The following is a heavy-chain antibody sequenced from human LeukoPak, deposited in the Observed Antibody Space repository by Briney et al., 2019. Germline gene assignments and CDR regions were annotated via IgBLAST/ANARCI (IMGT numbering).Heavy chain of an antibody. CDR1: GFTFTSSA. Sequence: ASVKVSCKASGFTFTSSAVQWVRQAPGKGLEWMGGFGPEDGETIYAQNFQGRVTMTEDTSTDTAYMELSSLRSEDTAVYYCATVGLIKPEYYDRSGYYYRRVLSPLDYWGQGTQVTVSS. CDR2: FGPEDGET. J-gene: IGHJ4*02. CDR3: ATVGLIKPEYYDRSGYYYRRVLSPLDY. V-gene: IGHV1-24*01. D-gene: IGHD3-22*01.